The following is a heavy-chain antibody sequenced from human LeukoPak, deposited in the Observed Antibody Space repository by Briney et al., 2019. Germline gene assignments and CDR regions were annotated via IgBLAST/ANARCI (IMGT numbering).Heavy chain of an antibody. CDR2: IYHSGST. Sequence: SETLSLTCAVSAYSISSGYYWGWIRQPPGKGLEWIGNIYHSGSTYYNPSLKSRVTISVDTSKNQFSLKLSSVTAADTAVYYCARGGSHYDVFDIWGQGTMVTVSS. V-gene: IGHV4-38-2*01. J-gene: IGHJ3*02. CDR1: AYSISSGYY. D-gene: IGHD1-26*01. CDR3: ARGGSHYDVFDI.